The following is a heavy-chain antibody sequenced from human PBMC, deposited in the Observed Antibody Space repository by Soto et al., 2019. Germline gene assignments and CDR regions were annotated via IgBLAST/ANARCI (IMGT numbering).Heavy chain of an antibody. CDR3: VRESPGYFDY. Sequence: PGGSLRLSCAASGFTFINYAMSWVRQAPGKGLEWVSAIRGSGATTDYADSVKGRFTISRDNSKNTLYLQMNSLRAEDTAVYYCVRESPGYFDYWGQGTLVTVSS. D-gene: IGHD2-15*01. CDR1: GFTFINYA. J-gene: IGHJ4*02. CDR2: IRGSGATT. V-gene: IGHV3-23*01.